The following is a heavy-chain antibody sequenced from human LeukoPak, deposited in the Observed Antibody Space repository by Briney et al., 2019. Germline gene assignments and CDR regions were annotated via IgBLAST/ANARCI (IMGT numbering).Heavy chain of an antibody. CDR3: AKPEYSSGRSWFDP. Sequence: GGSLRLSCAASGFTFSSYGMNWVRQAPGKGLEFISFISSSTTIYYADSVKGRFTISRDNPKNSLYLQMNSLRDEDTAVYYCAKPEYSSGRSWFDPWGQGTLVTVSS. CDR1: GFTFSSYG. D-gene: IGHD6-25*01. J-gene: IGHJ5*02. CDR2: ISSSTTI. V-gene: IGHV3-48*02.